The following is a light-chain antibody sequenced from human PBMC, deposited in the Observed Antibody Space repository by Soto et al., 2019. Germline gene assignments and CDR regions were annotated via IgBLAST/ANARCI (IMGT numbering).Light chain of an antibody. V-gene: IGLV2-23*02. CDR2: EVN. Sequence: QSALTQPASVSGTPGQSITISCTGTSGNVGNYNLVSWYQQHPGKAPRLMIYEVNKWPSGVSNRFSGSKSGNTASLTISGLQAEDEADDYCCSYVGSSTSYVFGTGTKVTVL. CDR3: CSYVGSSTSYV. J-gene: IGLJ1*01. CDR1: SGNVGNYNL.